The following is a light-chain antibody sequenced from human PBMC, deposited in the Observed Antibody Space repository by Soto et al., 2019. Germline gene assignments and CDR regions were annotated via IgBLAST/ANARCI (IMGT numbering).Light chain of an antibody. CDR1: SSNIGRYT. CDR2: NDN. Sequence: QSVLTQPPSASGTPGQRVTVSCSGGSSNIGRYTVNWYQQLPGTAPNVLLYNDNQRPSGVPDRFSGSKSGTSASLAISGLQSEDEADYYCASWDDSLNARVFGGGTKLTVL. CDR3: ASWDDSLNARV. J-gene: IGLJ3*02. V-gene: IGLV1-44*01.